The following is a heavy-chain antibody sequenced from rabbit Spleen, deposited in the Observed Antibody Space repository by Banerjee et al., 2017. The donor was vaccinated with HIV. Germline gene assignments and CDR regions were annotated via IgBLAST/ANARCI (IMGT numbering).Heavy chain of an antibody. CDR1: GFTLSSYYM. CDR2: IDAGSSGFT. CDR3: ARDDGKSGDFNL. V-gene: IGHV1S45*01. D-gene: IGHD2-1*01. Sequence: QEQLEESAGGLVQPGGSLKLSCKASGFTLSSYYMNWVRQAPGKGLEWVVCIDAGSSGFTYFASWAKGRFTISKTSSTTVTLQMTSLTAADTATYFCARDDGKSGDFNLWGPGTLVTVS. J-gene: IGHJ4*01.